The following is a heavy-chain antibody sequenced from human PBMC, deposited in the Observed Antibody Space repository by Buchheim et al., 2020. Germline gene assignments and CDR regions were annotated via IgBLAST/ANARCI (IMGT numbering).Heavy chain of an antibody. J-gene: IGHJ4*02. D-gene: IGHD2-15*01. CDR3: AKDAPLKAVVGRTGPFDY. CDR1: GFMFSNYA. V-gene: IGHV3-23*01. Sequence: EVHLLESGGGLVQPGGSLRLSCAASGFMFSNYAMNWVRQAPGKGLEWVSRISYSGGSTYYADSVKGRFTISRDNSKTTLYLQMNSLRAEDTAVYYCAKDAPLKAVVGRTGPFDYWGQGTL. CDR2: ISYSGGST.